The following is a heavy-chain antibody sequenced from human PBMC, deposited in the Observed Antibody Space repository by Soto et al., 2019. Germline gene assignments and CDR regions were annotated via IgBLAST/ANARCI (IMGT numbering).Heavy chain of an antibody. CDR3: ARRGGLTGDFDY. CDR1: GFTFSSYS. CDR2: ISSSSSYT. V-gene: IGHV3-21*01. Sequence: GGSLRLSCAASGFTFSSYSMNWVRQAPGKGLEWVSSISSSSSYTNYADSVKGRFTISRDNAKNSLYLQMNSLRAEDTAVYYCARRGGLTGDFDYWGQGTLVTVSS. D-gene: IGHD5-12*01. J-gene: IGHJ4*02.